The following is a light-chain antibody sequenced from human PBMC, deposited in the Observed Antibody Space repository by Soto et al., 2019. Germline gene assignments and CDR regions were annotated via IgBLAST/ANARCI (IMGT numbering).Light chain of an antibody. CDR2: AAS. CDR1: QGISSY. CDR3: QQTMTFPLT. Sequence: DIQMTQSPSSVSASVGDRVTITCRASQGISSYLAWYQQKPGTAPKLLISAASSLQSGVPSRFSGSRSATAFTLTISSLQPEDFATYCCQQTMTFPLTFGGGTKVEI. J-gene: IGKJ4*01. V-gene: IGKV1-12*01.